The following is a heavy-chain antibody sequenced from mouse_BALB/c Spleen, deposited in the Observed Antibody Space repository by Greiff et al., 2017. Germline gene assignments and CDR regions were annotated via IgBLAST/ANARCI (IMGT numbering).Heavy chain of an antibody. J-gene: IGHJ1*01. CDR2: ISSGGGST. CDR1: GFAFSSYD. Sequence: EVQLVESGGGLVKPGGSLKLSCAASGFAFSSYDMSWVRQTPEKRLEWVAYISSGGGSTYYPDTVKGRFTISRDNAKNTLYLQMSSLKSEDTAMYYCARGYGSSSWYFDVWGAGTTVTVSS. CDR3: ARGYGSSSWYFDV. D-gene: IGHD1-1*01. V-gene: IGHV5-12-1*01.